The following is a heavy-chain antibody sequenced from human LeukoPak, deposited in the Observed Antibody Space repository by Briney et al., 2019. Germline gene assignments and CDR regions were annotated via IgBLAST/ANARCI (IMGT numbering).Heavy chain of an antibody. CDR2: IGDSGGST. CDR1: GFPFSSYL. Sequence: GGSLRLSCAASGFPFSSYLMSWVRQAPGKGLEWVSTIGDSGGSTYYADSVKGRFTISRDNSKNTLYLQMNSLRAEDTAVYYCAKELVATTLDAFDIWGQGTLVTVSS. J-gene: IGHJ3*02. D-gene: IGHD1-26*01. CDR3: AKELVATTLDAFDI. V-gene: IGHV3-23*01.